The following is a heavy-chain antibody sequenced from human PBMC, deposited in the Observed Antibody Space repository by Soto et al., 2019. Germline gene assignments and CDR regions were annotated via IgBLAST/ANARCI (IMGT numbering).Heavy chain of an antibody. V-gene: IGHV3-23*01. Sequence: EVQVLESGGGLVQPGGSLRLSCAASGFTFSSYAMSWVRQAPGKGLEWVSTISGSGGNTYYADSVKGRFTISRDNSKGTLYLQMNSLRGEETAVYYCAKDRGSGKYGVNAFGIWGQGTMVTVSS. J-gene: IGHJ3*02. CDR2: ISGSGGNT. CDR1: GFTFSSYA. D-gene: IGHD1-26*01. CDR3: AKDRGSGKYGVNAFGI.